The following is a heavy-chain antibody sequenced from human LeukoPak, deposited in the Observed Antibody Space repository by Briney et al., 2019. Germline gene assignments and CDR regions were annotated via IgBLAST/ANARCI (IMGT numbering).Heavy chain of an antibody. J-gene: IGHJ6*03. D-gene: IGHD6-13*01. V-gene: IGHV1-8*01. CDR3: ATVAAAGTTLGYYYYYYMDV. CDR2: MNPNSGNT. Sequence: ASVKVSCKASGYTFTSYDINWVRQATGQGLEWMGWMNPNSGNTGYAQKFQGRVTMTEDTSTDTAYMELSSLRSEDTAVYYCATVAAAGTTLGYYYYYYMDVWGKGTTVTVSS. CDR1: GYTFTSYD.